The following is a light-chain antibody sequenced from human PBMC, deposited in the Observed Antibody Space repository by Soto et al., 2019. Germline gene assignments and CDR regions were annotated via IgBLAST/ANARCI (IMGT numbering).Light chain of an antibody. Sequence: QSALTQPRSVSGSPGQSVTISCTGTSSDVGGYNYVSWYQQHPGKAPKLMIYDVSKRPSGVPDRFSGSKSGNTASLTISGXXXXDEADYYCCSYAGSYTSLYVFGTGTKVTVL. CDR1: SSDVGGYNY. J-gene: IGLJ1*01. V-gene: IGLV2-11*01. CDR3: CSYAGSYTSLYV. CDR2: DVS.